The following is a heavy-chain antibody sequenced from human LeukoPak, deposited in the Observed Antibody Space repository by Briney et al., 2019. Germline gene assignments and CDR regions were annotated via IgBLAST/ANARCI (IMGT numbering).Heavy chain of an antibody. CDR2: IYHSGST. CDR3: ARTVAVWGSYRSRYFDY. CDR1: GGSISSGGYS. D-gene: IGHD3-16*02. J-gene: IGHJ4*02. Sequence: PSETLSLTCAVSGGSISSGGYSWSWIRQPPGTGLEWIGYIYHSGSTYYNPSLKSRVTISVDRSKNQFSLKLSSVTAADTAVYYCARTVAVWGSYRSRYFDYWGQGTLVTVSS. V-gene: IGHV4-30-2*01.